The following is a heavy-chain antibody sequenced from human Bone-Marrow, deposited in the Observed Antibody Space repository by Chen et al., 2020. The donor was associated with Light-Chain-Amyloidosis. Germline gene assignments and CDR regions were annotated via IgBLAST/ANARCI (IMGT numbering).Heavy chain of an antibody. J-gene: IGHJ5*02. CDR1: GYTFTTSG. V-gene: IGHV1-3*01. D-gene: IGHD3-22*01. CDR3: ARSPYDSSGYFFRCFAP. Sequence: QVQLVQSGAEVKKPGASVTVSCKASGYTFTTSGIHWVRQAPGQSLEWMGWINAVNGNTSYSQKFQGRVTITRDTSATTAYMELSSLRSEDTAVYYCARSPYDSSGYFFRCFAPWGQGTQVTVSS. CDR2: INAVNGNT.